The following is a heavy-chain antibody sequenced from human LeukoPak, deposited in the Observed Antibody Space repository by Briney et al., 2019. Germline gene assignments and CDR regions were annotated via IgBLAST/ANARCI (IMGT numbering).Heavy chain of an antibody. CDR3: ARQSARYNWNDRWFDP. V-gene: IGHV4-34*01. CDR2: INHSGST. Sequence: SETLSLTCTVSGGSISTYYWSWIRQPPGKGLEWIGEINHSGSTNYNPSLKSRVTISVDTSKNQFSLKLSSVTAADTAVYYCARQSARYNWNDRWFDPWGQGTLVTVSS. CDR1: GGSISTYY. J-gene: IGHJ5*02. D-gene: IGHD1-1*01.